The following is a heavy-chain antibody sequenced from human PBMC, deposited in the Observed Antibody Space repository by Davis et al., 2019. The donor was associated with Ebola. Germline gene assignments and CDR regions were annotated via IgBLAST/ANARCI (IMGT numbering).Heavy chain of an antibody. J-gene: IGHJ4*02. CDR1: GYSFTTYW. CDR3: ARGVALARNFDY. D-gene: IGHD6-19*01. CDR2: IYPGDSDT. V-gene: IGHV5-51*01. Sequence: GESLNISCTGSGYSFTTYWIAWVRQMPGKGLEWMGIIYPGDSDTRYSPSFQGQVTISADKSITTAYLQWSSLKASDTAMYYWARGVALARNFDYWGQGTLVTVSS.